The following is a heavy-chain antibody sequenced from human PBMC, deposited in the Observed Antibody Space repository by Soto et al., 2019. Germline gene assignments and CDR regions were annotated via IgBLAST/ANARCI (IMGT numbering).Heavy chain of an antibody. V-gene: IGHV3-21*01. CDR1: GFTFSSYS. J-gene: IGHJ4*02. CDR2: ISSSSSYI. Sequence: GGSLRLSCAASGFTFSSYSMNWVRQAPGKGLEWVSSISSSSSYIYYADSVKGRFTISRDNAKNSLYLQMNSLRAEDTAVYYCARDIAGGVVPAAIDYWGQGTLVTVSS. D-gene: IGHD2-2*01. CDR3: ARDIAGGVVPAAIDY.